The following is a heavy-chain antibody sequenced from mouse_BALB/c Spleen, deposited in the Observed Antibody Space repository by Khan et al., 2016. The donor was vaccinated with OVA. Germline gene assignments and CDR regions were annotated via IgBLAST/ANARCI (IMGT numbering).Heavy chain of an antibody. J-gene: IGHJ3*01. V-gene: IGHV1-4*01. Sequence: VQLQQSGAELARPGASVKMSCKASGYTFTSYTIHWIKERPGQGLEWIGYINPSNGYTNYNQKFKDKATLTTDKSYTTAYLQLSSLTSDDSAVYYCVRDGADHRNDGWFAYWGQGTLVTVSA. CDR2: INPSNGYT. CDR3: VRDGADHRNDGWFAY. CDR1: GYTFTSYT. D-gene: IGHD2-14*01.